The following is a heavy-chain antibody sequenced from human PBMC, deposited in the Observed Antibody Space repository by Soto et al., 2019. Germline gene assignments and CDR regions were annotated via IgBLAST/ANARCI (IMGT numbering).Heavy chain of an antibody. D-gene: IGHD1-26*01. CDR3: AGDPPSNSPGIDY. V-gene: IGHV3-15*07. CDR1: GFTFTNAW. Sequence: GGSVRLSCAASGFTFTNAWMKWVRQAPGKGLEWVGRIKSKIDGGTTDYAAPVKGRFTISRDDSKNTLYLQMNSLKTEDTAVYYCAGDPPSNSPGIDYWGQGTLVTVSS. CDR2: IKSKIDGGTT. J-gene: IGHJ4*02.